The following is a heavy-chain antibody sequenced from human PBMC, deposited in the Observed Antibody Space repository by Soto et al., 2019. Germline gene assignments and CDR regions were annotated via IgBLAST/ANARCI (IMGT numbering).Heavy chain of an antibody. CDR3: ARVAVGSRLSLDY. D-gene: IGHD1-26*01. Sequence: QVQLVQSGAEVKKPGFSVTVSCKASGGTFSSYTISWVRQAPGQGLEWMAGISPIFGTPIYAQKFQDRVTITADDSTMTAYMEMNRLTSEDTAIYYCARVAVGSRLSLDYWGQGTLVTISS. CDR2: ISPIFGTP. V-gene: IGHV1-69*01. J-gene: IGHJ4*02. CDR1: GGTFSSYT.